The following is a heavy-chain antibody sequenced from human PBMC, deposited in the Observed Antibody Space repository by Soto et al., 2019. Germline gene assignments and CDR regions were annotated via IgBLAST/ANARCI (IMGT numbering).Heavy chain of an antibody. D-gene: IGHD2-21*02. V-gene: IGHV3-48*02. Sequence: EVQLVESGGGLVQPGGSLRLSCAASGFTFSTYPMNWVRQAPGKGLEWVSNIRPSSESMSYADSVKGRFTVSRDNAKNSLSLQMNILRDDDTAVYYCARDSDFAFDYWGKGTLVTVSS. J-gene: IGHJ4*02. CDR1: GFTFSTYP. CDR2: IRPSSESM. CDR3: ARDSDFAFDY.